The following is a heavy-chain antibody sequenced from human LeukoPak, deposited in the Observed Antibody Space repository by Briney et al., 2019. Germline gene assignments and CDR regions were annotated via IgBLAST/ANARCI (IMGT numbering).Heavy chain of an antibody. Sequence: MPSETLSLTCTVSGTSINDYYWSWIRQPPGKRLEWIRYIYFSGHTNYSPPLKSRVTMSLDAPRDHFSLQLNSVTAADTAVYYCARGHGYSGHALAYWGQGILVTVSS. CDR1: GTSINDYY. CDR3: ARGHGYSGHALAY. D-gene: IGHD5-12*01. V-gene: IGHV4-59*01. J-gene: IGHJ4*02. CDR2: IYFSGHT.